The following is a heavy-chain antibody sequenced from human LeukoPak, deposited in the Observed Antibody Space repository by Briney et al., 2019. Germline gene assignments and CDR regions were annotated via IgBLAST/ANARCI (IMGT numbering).Heavy chain of an antibody. V-gene: IGHV4-34*01. Sequence: PSETLSLTCAVYGGSFSGYYWSWIRQPPGKGLEWIGEINHSGSTNYNPSLKSRVTISVDTSKNQFSLKLASVTAADTAVYYCTRDRYSQGPPYYFESWGQGTLVTVSS. D-gene: IGHD5-18*01. CDR1: GGSFSGYY. CDR3: TRDRYSQGPPYYFES. J-gene: IGHJ4*02. CDR2: INHSGST.